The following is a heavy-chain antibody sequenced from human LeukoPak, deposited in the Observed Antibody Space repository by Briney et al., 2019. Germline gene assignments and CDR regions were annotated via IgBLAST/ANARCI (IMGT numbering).Heavy chain of an antibody. CDR1: GFTFSSYS. CDR3: AREDGSGTYYRDY. Sequence: GGSLRLSCAASGFTFSSYSMNWVRQAPGKGLEWVSSISSSSSYIYYADSVKGRFTISRDNAKNSLYLQMNSLRAEDTAVYYCAREDGSGTYYRDYWGQGTLVTVSS. V-gene: IGHV3-21*01. J-gene: IGHJ4*02. CDR2: ISSSSSYI. D-gene: IGHD3-10*01.